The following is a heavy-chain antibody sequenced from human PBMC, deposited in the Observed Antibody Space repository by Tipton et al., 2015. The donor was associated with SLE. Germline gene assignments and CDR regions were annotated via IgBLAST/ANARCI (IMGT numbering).Heavy chain of an antibody. V-gene: IGHV4-59*02. CDR1: GVSVSSHY. CDR3: ARGGASSRWLDP. D-gene: IGHD6-6*01. Sequence: GLVKLSETLSLTCTVSGVSVSSHYWGWIRQSPGKGLEWIGYIYSSGDTNYNPSLKSRVTISVDASKKQFSLEVSSVTAADTAVYYCARGGASSRWLDPWGQGILVTVSS. J-gene: IGHJ5*02. CDR2: IYSSGDT.